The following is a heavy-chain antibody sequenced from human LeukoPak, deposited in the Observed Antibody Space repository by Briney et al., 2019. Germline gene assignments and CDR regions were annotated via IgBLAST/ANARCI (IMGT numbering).Heavy chain of an antibody. J-gene: IGHJ4*02. CDR2: AYTSGTT. Sequence: PSETLSLTCTVSGGSISSGSYYWTWIRQPAGKGLEWIGRAYTSGTTNYNPSLQSRVTISVDTSKNQFSLRLSSVTAADTAVYYCARDRSDTIFDYWGQGTLVTVSS. CDR3: ARDRSDTIFDY. CDR1: GGSISSGSYY. V-gene: IGHV4-61*02.